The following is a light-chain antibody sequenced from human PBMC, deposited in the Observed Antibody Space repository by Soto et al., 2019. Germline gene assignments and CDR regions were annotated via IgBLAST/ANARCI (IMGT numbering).Light chain of an antibody. CDR3: QQHSNWPLT. CDR2: DAS. Sequence: EIVLTQSPATLSLSPGERATLSCRASRSVSSYLAWYQQKPGQAPRLLIYDASSRATGIPARFSGSGSGTDFTLTISSLEPEDFAVYYCQQHSNWPLTFGGGTKVEIK. CDR1: RSVSSY. J-gene: IGKJ4*01. V-gene: IGKV3-11*01.